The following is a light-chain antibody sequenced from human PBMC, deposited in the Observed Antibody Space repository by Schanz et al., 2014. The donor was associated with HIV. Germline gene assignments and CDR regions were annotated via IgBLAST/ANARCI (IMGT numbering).Light chain of an antibody. J-gene: IGKJ2*01. CDR3: QQLNSFPYT. Sequence: IQLTQSPSSLSASVGDRVTITCRASQDISSYLAWYQQRSGRAPNLLIYAASTLHTGVPLRFSGSGSGTDFTLTINGLQPDDFATYYCQQLNSFPYTFGQGTMLEI. CDR1: QDISSY. CDR2: AAS. V-gene: IGKV1-9*01.